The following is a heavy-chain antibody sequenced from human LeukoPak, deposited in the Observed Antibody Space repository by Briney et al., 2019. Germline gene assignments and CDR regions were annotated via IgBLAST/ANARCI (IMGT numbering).Heavy chain of an antibody. CDR3: ARSGDYYDSSGYYYPFDY. J-gene: IGHJ4*02. V-gene: IGHV4-38-2*02. D-gene: IGHD3-22*01. CDR2: IYHSGST. CDR1: GYSISSGYY. Sequence: SETLSLTCTVSGYSISSGYYWGWIRQPPGKGLEWIGSIYHSGSTYYNPSLKSRVTISVDTSKNQFPLKLSAVTAADTAAYYCARSGDYYDSSGYYYPFDYWGQGTLVTVSS.